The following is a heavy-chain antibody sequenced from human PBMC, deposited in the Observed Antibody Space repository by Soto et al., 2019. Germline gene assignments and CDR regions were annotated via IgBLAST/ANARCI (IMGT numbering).Heavy chain of an antibody. CDR1: GGSVSSGSYY. J-gene: IGHJ4*02. V-gene: IGHV4-39*01. D-gene: IGHD3-3*01. CDR3: ARHVFGGYDFWSGYYPPLDY. Sequence: SETLSLTCTVSGGSVSSGSYYWGWIRQPPGKGLEWIGSVYYSGSTYYNPSLKSRVTISVDTSKNQFSLKLSSVTAADTAVYYRARHVFGGYDFWSGYYPPLDYWGQGTLVTVSS. CDR2: VYYSGST.